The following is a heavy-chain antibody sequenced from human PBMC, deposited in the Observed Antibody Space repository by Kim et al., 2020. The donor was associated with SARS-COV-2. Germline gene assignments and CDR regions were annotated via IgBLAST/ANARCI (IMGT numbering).Heavy chain of an antibody. D-gene: IGHD4-4*01. CDR3: ARDPVADGYSFFDY. V-gene: IGHV3-53*01. Sequence: SVPCRFTVSRDYFKNTLSLHMNSLRAEDTAIYYCARDPVADGYSFFDYWGQGTLVTVSS. J-gene: IGHJ4*02.